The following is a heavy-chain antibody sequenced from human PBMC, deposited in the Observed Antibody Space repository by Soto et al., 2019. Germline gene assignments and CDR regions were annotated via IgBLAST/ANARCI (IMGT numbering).Heavy chain of an antibody. Sequence: GGSLRLSCAASGFTFSRYAMSWVRQAPGKGLEWVSAISGSGGSTYYADSVKGRFTISRDNSKNTLYLQMNSLRAEDTAVYYCAKDESSGAVAGLFDYWGQGTLVAVSS. D-gene: IGHD6-19*01. J-gene: IGHJ4*02. CDR3: AKDESSGAVAGLFDY. CDR1: GFTFSRYA. CDR2: ISGSGGST. V-gene: IGHV3-23*01.